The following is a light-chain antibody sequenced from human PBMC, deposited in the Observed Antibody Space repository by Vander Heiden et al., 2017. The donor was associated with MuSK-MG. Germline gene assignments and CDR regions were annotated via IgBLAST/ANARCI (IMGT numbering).Light chain of an antibody. V-gene: IGKV1-39*01. CDR2: AAS. CDR1: QTIKNS. Sequence: IQMTQSPSSLSTSVGDRVTITCRASQTIKNSVNWYQQKPGEAPKLLIYAASSLHSGVPSRCSGSGSGTDFTITISSLQPEDVATYYCHQNYGNWTFGQGTKVEIK. J-gene: IGKJ1*01. CDR3: HQNYGNWT.